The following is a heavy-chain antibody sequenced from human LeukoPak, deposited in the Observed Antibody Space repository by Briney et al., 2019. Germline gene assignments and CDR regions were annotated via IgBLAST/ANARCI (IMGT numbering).Heavy chain of an antibody. CDR3: ARGRTGLGYSYGYYPDY. CDR1: GGSVSSGSYY. J-gene: IGHJ4*02. CDR2: IYYSGST. Sequence: SETLSLTCTVSGGSVSSGSYYWSWIRQPPGTGLEWIGYIYYSGSTNYNPSLKSRVTISVDTSKNQFSLKLSSVTAADTAVYYCARGRTGLGYSYGYYPDYWGQGTLVTVSS. D-gene: IGHD5-18*01. V-gene: IGHV4-61*01.